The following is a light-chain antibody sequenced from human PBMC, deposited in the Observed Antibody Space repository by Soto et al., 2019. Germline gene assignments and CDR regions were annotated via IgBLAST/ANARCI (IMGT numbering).Light chain of an antibody. CDR3: QQYGSSPPYT. CDR1: QSVSSTY. J-gene: IGKJ2*01. V-gene: IGKV3-20*01. CDR2: GAS. Sequence: EIVLTQSPGTLSLSPGERATLSCRASQSVSSTYLAWYQQKPGQAPRLLIYGASSRATGIPDRFSVSGSGTDFTLTISRLEQEDFAVYYWQQYGSSPPYTFGQGNKGEIK.